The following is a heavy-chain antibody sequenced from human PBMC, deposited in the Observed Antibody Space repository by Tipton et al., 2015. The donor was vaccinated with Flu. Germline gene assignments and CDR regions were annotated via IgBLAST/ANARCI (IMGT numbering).Heavy chain of an antibody. CDR3: VRHPYCTNAVCPPGYWYFDL. CDR2: IYPGDSNT. CDR1: GYSFSNYW. D-gene: IGHD2-8*01. V-gene: IGHV5-51*01. J-gene: IGHJ2*01. Sequence: QLVQSGPEVKKPGESLKIPCKGSGYSFSNYWIGWVRQMPGKGLEWMGIIYPGDSNTRYNPSFQGQVTISADKSIATAYLQSTSLKASDTAMYYCVRHPYCTNAVCPPGYWYFDLWGRGALVTVSS.